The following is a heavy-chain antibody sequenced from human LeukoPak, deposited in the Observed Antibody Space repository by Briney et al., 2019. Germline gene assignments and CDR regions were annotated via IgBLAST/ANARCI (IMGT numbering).Heavy chain of an antibody. V-gene: IGHV1-18*01. CDR1: GYTFTSYG. J-gene: IGHJ3*02. D-gene: IGHD5-24*01. CDR2: ISAYNGNT. CDR3: ARPMALDDAFDI. Sequence: ASVKVSCKASGYTFTSYGISWVRQAPGQGLEWMGWISAYNGNTNYAQKLQGRVTMTTDTSTSTAYMELSRLRSDDTAVYYCARPMALDDAFDIWGQGTMVTISS.